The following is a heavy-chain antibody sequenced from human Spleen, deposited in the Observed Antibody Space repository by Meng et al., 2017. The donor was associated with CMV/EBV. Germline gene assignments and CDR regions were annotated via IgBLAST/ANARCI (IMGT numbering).Heavy chain of an antibody. J-gene: IGHJ5*01. CDR3: AREGDGYYYDS. CDR2: LRHRGST. V-gene: IGHV4-61*08. D-gene: IGHD5-24*01. CDR1: GGSISSGGYY. Sequence: SETLSLTCTVSGGSISSGGYYWSWIRQPPGRGLEWIGSLRHRGSTNYNPSLKSRVTISVDTSKNQFSLKLSSVTAADTAVYYCAREGDGYYYDSWGQGTLVTVSS.